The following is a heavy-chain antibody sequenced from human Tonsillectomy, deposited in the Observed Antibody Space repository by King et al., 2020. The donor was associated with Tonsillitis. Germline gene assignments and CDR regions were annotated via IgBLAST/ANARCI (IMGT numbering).Heavy chain of an antibody. Sequence: QLVQSGGGVVQPGRSLRLSCAASGFTFSNYGMHWVRQAPGKGLEWVAVISYDGSNKYYADSVKGRFTISRDNSKNTLYLQMSSLRAEDTAVYYCAKGGVLGYWYFYLWGRGTLVTVSS. CDR2: ISYDGSNK. CDR3: AKGGVLGYWYFYL. CDR1: GFTFSNYG. J-gene: IGHJ2*01. V-gene: IGHV3-30*18. D-gene: IGHD3-10*01.